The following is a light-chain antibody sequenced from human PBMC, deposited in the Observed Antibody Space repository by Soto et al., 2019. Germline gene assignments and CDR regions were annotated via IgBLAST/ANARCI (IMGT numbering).Light chain of an antibody. CDR2: EVS. J-gene: IGLJ2*01. V-gene: IGLV2-14*01. Sequence: QSALTQHASVSGSPGQSITISCTGTSSDVGGYNYVSWYQQHPGKAPKLMIYEVSNRPSGVSNRFSGSKSGNTAFLTISGLQDEDEADYYCSSYTSSSTLVCGGGTKVTVL. CDR1: SSDVGGYNY. CDR3: SSYTSSSTLV.